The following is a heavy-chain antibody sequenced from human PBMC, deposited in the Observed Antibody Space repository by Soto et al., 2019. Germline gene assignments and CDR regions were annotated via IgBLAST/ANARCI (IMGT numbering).Heavy chain of an antibody. J-gene: IGHJ4*02. CDR3: ARDRVEAALGTFDQ. CDR1: GYTFSTYP. CDR2: ISTYNGKT. Sequence: RASVKVSCKTSGYTFSTYPISWVRQAPGQGLEWVGWISTYNGKTNYGQKFQGRVTITTDTSTSTAHMDLRNLRSDDTAVYYCARDRVEAALGTFDQWGQGTLVTVSS. D-gene: IGHD6-13*01. V-gene: IGHV1-18*01.